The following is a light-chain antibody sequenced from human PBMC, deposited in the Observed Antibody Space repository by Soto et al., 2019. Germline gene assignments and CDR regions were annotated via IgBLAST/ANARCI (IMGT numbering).Light chain of an antibody. CDR3: QQYNSYSWT. V-gene: IGKV1-5*03. Sequence: DIQMTQSPSTLSASVGDRVTITCRASQSISSWLAWYQQKPGKAPKLLIYKASSLESGVPSRCSGSGSGTEFTLTISSLKPDDFATYYCQQYNSYSWTFGQGTQVEIK. CDR2: KAS. CDR1: QSISSW. J-gene: IGKJ1*01.